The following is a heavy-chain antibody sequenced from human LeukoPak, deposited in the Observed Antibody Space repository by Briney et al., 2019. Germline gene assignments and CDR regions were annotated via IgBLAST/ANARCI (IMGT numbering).Heavy chain of an antibody. CDR3: ARDPRTVRI. V-gene: IGHV3-23*01. Sequence: PGGSLRLSCVASGFTFSSNAMSWVRQAPGMGPDWVSSITFSGSSTDYADSVKGRFTISRDNAKNLLYLQMDSLRVEDTAIYYCARDPRTVRIWGQGTLVTVSS. D-gene: IGHD1-1*01. CDR2: ITFSGSST. J-gene: IGHJ4*02. CDR1: GFTFSSNA.